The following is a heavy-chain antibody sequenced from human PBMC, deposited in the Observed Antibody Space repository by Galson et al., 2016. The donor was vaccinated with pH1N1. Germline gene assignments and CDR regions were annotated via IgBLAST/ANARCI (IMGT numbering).Heavy chain of an antibody. V-gene: IGHV4-31*03. CDR1: GASISNADHY. Sequence: TLSLTCTVSGASISNADHYWSWIRQRPRKGLEWIGYIYYSGNTYYNPSLKSRVSISIDTSKSHFSLALSSATAADSAFYYCARSFVWIPFDSWGPGALVTVSS. D-gene: IGHD3-9*01. CDR3: ARSFVWIPFDS. CDR2: IYYSGNT. J-gene: IGHJ4*02.